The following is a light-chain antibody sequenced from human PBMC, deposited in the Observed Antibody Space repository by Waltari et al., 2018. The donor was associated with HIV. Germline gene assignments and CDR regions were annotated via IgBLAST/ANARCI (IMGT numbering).Light chain of an antibody. Sequence: QSVLTQPPSVSGTPGQRVSISCAGSNSDIGSNTVNWYQQLPGTAPKLLIYRNNLRPSGVPDLFSGSKSGSLTSLAITGLQSEDEAEYHGASWDDSLNGVVFGGGTKLTVL. V-gene: IGLV1-44*01. J-gene: IGLJ2*01. CDR2: RNN. CDR1: NSDIGSNT. CDR3: ASWDDSLNGVV.